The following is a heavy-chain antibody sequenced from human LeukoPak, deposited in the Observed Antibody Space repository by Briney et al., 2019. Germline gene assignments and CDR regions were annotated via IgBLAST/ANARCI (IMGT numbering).Heavy chain of an antibody. D-gene: IGHD6-19*01. CDR3: ARDAPGQWLIGVYHFDY. J-gene: IGHJ4*02. CDR2: INPSGGST. Sequence: ASVKVSCKASGYTFTSYYMHWVRQAPRQGFEWMGVINPSGGSTSYAQKFQGRVTMTRDTSTSTVYMELSSLRSEDTAVYYCARDAPGQWLIGVYHFDYWGQGTLVTVCS. V-gene: IGHV1-46*01. CDR1: GYTFTSYY.